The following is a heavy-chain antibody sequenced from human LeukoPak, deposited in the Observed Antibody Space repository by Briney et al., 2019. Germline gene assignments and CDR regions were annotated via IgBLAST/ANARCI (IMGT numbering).Heavy chain of an antibody. J-gene: IGHJ4*02. Sequence: GGSLRLSCAASGFTFSNYGMHWDRRAPGKGLEWVTFIRYDGSNKYYADFVKGRFTISRDNSRNTVYLQMNSLRAEDTAVYYCANDLGWIQLNLGRGQGTLVTVSS. CDR1: GFTFSNYG. CDR2: IRYDGSNK. D-gene: IGHD5-18*01. CDR3: ANDLGWIQLNLG. V-gene: IGHV3-30*02.